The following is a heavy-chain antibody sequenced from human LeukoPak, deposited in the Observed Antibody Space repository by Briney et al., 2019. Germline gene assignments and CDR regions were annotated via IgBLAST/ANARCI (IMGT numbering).Heavy chain of an antibody. D-gene: IGHD4-23*01. V-gene: IGHV3-23*01. CDR2: IIGRGGST. Sequence: GGSLRLSCAASGFTFSSYAMSWVRQAPGKGLEWVSAIIGRGGSTYYADSVKGRFTISRDNAKNSLYLQMNSLRAEDTAVYYCTRDETPYYWGQGTLVTVSS. CDR3: TRDETPYY. J-gene: IGHJ4*02. CDR1: GFTFSSYA.